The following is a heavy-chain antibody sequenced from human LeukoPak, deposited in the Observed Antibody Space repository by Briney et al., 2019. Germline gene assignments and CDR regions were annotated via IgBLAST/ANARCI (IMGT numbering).Heavy chain of an antibody. CDR2: ISSSGTTT. D-gene: IGHD1-26*01. V-gene: IGHV3-48*03. Sequence: GGSLRLSCAASGFTFSSYEMNWVRQAPGKGLEWVSYISSSGTTTFYADSVKGRFTISRDNAKNSLYLQMNSLRAEDTAVYYCARDEVGATTEFDYWGQGTLVSVSS. J-gene: IGHJ4*02. CDR3: ARDEVGATTEFDY. CDR1: GFTFSSYE.